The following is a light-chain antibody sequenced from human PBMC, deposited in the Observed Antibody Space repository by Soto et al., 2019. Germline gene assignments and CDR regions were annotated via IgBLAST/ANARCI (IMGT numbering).Light chain of an antibody. CDR3: QSSDSSLSGLV. V-gene: IGLV1-40*01. CDR2: GNS. J-gene: IGLJ1*01. Sequence: QSVLTQPPSVSGAPGQRVTISCTGSSSNIGAGYDVHWYQQLPGTAPKLLIYGNSNRPSGVPDRFSGSKSGTSASLAITGLQAEDEADYYCQSSDSSLSGLVFGTGTKVNVL. CDR1: SSNIGAGYD.